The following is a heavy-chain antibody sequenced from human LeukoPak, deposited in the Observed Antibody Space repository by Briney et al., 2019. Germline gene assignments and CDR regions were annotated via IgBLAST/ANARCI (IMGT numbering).Heavy chain of an antibody. J-gene: IGHJ1*01. Sequence: GGSLRLSCAVSGFTLSDYYMSWVRQAPGKGLEWVSLISSVGSTYYADSVKGRFTISRDNSKNTLYLQMNSLRAEDTAVYYCARDQYTSNWYVHHWGQGTLVTVS. D-gene: IGHD4-11*01. CDR2: ISSVGST. CDR1: GFTLSDYY. V-gene: IGHV3-53*01. CDR3: ARDQYTSNWYVHH.